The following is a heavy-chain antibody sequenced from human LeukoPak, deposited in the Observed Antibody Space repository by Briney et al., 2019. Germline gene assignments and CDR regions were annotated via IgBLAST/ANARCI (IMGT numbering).Heavy chain of an antibody. CDR2: IWYDGTNK. Sequence: PGRSLRLSCAASGFSFSSYGMHWVRQAPGKGLEWVAVIWYDGTNKYYADSVKGRFTISRDNSKNTLYLQMNSLRAEDTAVYYCAKVRRVPAATYFDYWGQGTLVTVSS. V-gene: IGHV3-33*06. D-gene: IGHD2-2*01. J-gene: IGHJ4*02. CDR3: AKVRRVPAATYFDY. CDR1: GFSFSSYG.